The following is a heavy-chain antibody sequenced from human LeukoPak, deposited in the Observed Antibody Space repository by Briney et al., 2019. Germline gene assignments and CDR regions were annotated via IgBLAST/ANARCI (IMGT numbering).Heavy chain of an antibody. Sequence: ASVKVSCKASGFTFTGYYIHWVRQAPGQGLEWIGWINPNSGGTNYAQKFQGRVTMTRDTSISTAYMELSSLRSDDTAVYYCTRPLLSYYHNYVWFDPWGQGTLVTVSS. CDR1: GFTFTGYY. V-gene: IGHV1-2*02. CDR3: TRPLLSYYHNYVWFDP. D-gene: IGHD4-11*01. J-gene: IGHJ5*02. CDR2: INPNSGGT.